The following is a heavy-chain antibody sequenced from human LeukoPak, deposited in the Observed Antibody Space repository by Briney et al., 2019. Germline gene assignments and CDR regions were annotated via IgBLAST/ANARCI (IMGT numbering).Heavy chain of an antibody. V-gene: IGHV4-39*07. J-gene: IGHJ4*02. Sequence: PSETLSLTCTVSGGSISNTNYYWAWIRQPPGRGLVCIGSIYYTGTTFDNPSLKSRVTLSVDTSKNQFSLRLTSVTAADTAFYYCAREEYSSDWYGHDSWGQGTLVTVSS. D-gene: IGHD6-13*01. CDR3: AREEYSSDWYGHDS. CDR2: IYYTGTT. CDR1: GGSISNTNYY.